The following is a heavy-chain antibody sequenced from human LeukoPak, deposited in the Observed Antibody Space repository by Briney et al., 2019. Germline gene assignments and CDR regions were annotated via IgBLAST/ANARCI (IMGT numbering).Heavy chain of an antibody. J-gene: IGHJ4*02. CDR3: ASLFPRGGRGDY. V-gene: IGHV4-30-2*01. D-gene: IGHD2-15*01. CDR1: GGSISSGGYS. Sequence: SETLSLTCAVSGGSISSGGYSWSWIRQPPGKGLEWIGYIYHSGSTYYNPSLKSRVTISVDRSKNQFSLKLSSVTAADTAVYYCASLFPRGGRGDYWGQGILVTVSS. CDR2: IYHSGST.